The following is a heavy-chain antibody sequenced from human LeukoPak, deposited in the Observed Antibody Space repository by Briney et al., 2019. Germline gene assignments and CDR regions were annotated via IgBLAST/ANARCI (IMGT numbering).Heavy chain of an antibody. CDR2: SGESK. D-gene: IGHD3-10*01. J-gene: IGHJ3*01. V-gene: IGHV3-48*01. CDR3: ARDSFNYYGSGRAAFDV. Sequence: SGESKFYADSVKGRFSTFREIVKNSLYLQMNSLRAEDTAVYYCARDSFNYYGSGRAAFDVWGQGTMVTVSS.